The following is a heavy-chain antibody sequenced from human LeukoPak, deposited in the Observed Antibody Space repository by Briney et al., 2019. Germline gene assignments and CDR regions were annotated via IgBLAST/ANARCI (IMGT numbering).Heavy chain of an antibody. D-gene: IGHD5-12*01. V-gene: IGHV3-33*01. CDR1: GFTFSSYG. CDR2: IWYDRSNK. Sequence: GGSLRLSCAASGFTFSSYGMPWVRQAPGKGLEWVAVIWYDRSNKYYADSVKGRFTISRDNSKNTLYLQMNSLRAEDTAVYYCARDGRDGYNPAFDYWGQGTLVTVSS. CDR3: ARDGRDGYNPAFDY. J-gene: IGHJ4*02.